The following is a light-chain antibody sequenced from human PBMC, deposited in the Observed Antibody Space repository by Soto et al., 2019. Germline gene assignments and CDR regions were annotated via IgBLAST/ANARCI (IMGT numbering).Light chain of an antibody. CDR3: QSYDNSLSGFYV. J-gene: IGLJ1*01. CDR2: GVN. CDR1: SSNIGAEYG. V-gene: IGLV1-40*01. Sequence: QSVLTQPPSVSCAPGQRVTISCTGSSSNIGAEYGIRWYQHLPGTAPKLLIYGVNSRPSGVPDRFSGSKSGTSASLAIAGLQAEYEADYYCQSYDNSLSGFYVFGTGTKLTVL.